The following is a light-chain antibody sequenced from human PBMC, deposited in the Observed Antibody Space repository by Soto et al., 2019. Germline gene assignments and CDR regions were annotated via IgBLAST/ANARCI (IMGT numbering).Light chain of an antibody. J-gene: IGKJ1*01. CDR2: KAS. Sequence: DIQMTQSPSTLSASVGDRVTVTCRASQSISNWLAWYQQKPGKAPKLLIYKASSLESGVPSRFSGSGSGTEFTLTISCLQPDDFATYYCQQDDSYPRTFGQGTKVEIK. CDR1: QSISNW. V-gene: IGKV1-5*03. CDR3: QQDDSYPRT.